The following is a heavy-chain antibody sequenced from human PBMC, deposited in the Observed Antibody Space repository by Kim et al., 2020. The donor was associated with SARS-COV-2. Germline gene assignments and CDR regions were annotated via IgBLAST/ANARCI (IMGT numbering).Heavy chain of an antibody. CDR3: ARGARWLRLRAVSWFDP. D-gene: IGHD5-12*01. J-gene: IGHJ5*02. CDR1: GGSISSGDYY. V-gene: IGHV4-30-4*01. Sequence: SETLSLTCTVSGGSISSGDYYWSWIRQPPGKGLEWIGYIYYSGSTYYNPSLKSRVTISVDTSKNQFSLKLSSVTAADTAVYYCARGARWLRLRAVSWFDPWGQGTLVTVSS. CDR2: IYYSGST.